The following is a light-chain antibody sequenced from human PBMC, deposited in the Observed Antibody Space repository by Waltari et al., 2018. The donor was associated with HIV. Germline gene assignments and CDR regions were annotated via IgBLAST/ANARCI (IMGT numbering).Light chain of an antibody. CDR2: NAS. J-gene: IGKJ4*01. V-gene: IGKV3-20*01. CDR3: QQYGSSPLT. Sequence: EIVLTQSPGTLSLSPGERATLSCRASQSVSSNYLSWYQQKPGQAPRLLIYNASRRATGIPDRFSGSGSGTDFTLTISRLEPEDFAVYYCQQYGSSPLTFGGGNKVEIK. CDR1: QSVSSNY.